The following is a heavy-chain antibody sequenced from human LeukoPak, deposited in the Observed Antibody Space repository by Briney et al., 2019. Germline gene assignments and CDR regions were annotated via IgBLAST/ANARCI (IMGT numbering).Heavy chain of an antibody. CDR3: ARAAWYYGSGTTRIDY. Sequence: SETLSLTCAVYGGSFSGYYWSWIRQPPGKGLEWIGEINHSGSTNYNPSLRSRVTISVDTPKNQFSLKLSSVTAADTAVYYCARAAWYYGSGTTRIDYWGQGTLVTVSS. CDR2: INHSGST. V-gene: IGHV4-34*01. D-gene: IGHD3-10*01. J-gene: IGHJ4*02. CDR1: GGSFSGYY.